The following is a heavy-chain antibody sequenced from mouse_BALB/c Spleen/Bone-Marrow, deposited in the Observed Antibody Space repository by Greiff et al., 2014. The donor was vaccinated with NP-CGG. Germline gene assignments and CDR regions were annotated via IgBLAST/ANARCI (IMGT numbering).Heavy chain of an antibody. D-gene: IGHD2-3*01. CDR3: SRLGYYGGFAY. V-gene: IGHV4-1*02. CDR1: GFDFSRYW. J-gene: IGHJ3*01. Sequence: EVKLMESGGGLVQPGGSLKLPCAASGFDFSRYWMSWVRQAPGKGLEWIGEINPGSSTINYTPSLKDKFIISRDSAKNTLYLQMSKVRSEDTALYYCSRLGYYGGFAYWGQGTLVTVSA. CDR2: INPGSSTI.